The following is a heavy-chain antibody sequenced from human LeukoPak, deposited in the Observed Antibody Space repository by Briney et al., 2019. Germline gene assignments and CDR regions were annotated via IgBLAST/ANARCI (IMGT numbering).Heavy chain of an antibody. J-gene: IGHJ4*02. Sequence: ASVKVSCQTSGYIFSNFGILWVRQAPGQGLEWVAWISGYDGHTNYARNYRGRVRVTTDTSTSTAYMELKSLTNDDTAIYYCARERVYYYDGSGSPQSDYWGQGTLVTVSS. D-gene: IGHD3-22*01. V-gene: IGHV1-18*01. CDR2: ISGYDGHT. CDR1: GYIFSNFG. CDR3: ARERVYYYDGSGSPQSDY.